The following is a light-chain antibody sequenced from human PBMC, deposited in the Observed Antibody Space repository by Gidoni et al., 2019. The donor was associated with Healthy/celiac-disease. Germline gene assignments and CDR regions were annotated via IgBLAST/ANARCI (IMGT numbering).Light chain of an antibody. Sequence: QSVLTQPPSVSGAPGQRVTISCTGSSSNIGAGYDVHWYQPLPGTAPKLLIYGNSNRPSGGPDRFSGSKSGTSASLAITGLQAEDEADYYCQSYDSSLSGFYVFGTGTKVTVL. CDR2: GNS. CDR1: SSNIGAGYD. V-gene: IGLV1-40*01. CDR3: QSYDSSLSGFYV. J-gene: IGLJ1*01.